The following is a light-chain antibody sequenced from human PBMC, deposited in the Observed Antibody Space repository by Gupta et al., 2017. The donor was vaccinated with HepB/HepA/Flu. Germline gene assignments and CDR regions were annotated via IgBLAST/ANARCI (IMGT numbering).Light chain of an antibody. J-gene: IGLJ2*01. CDR3: QSVDSNNNVV. CDR2: ADD. CDR1: SGSIANNY. V-gene: IGLV6-57*02. Sequence: MLTQPHSVSESPGKTVTISCTGSSGSIANNYVQWYQQRPGSAPTTVIYADDERPSGVPDRFSGSIDSSSNSASLSISGLKTEDEADYYCQSVDSNNNVVFGGGTKLTVL.